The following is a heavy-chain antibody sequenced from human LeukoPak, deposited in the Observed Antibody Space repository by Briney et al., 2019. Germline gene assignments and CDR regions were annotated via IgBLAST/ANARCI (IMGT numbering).Heavy chain of an antibody. V-gene: IGHV1-2*02. CDR3: ARGFPPRRNYDTRGYYSYHFDY. D-gene: IGHD3-22*01. CDR1: GYTFTGYY. J-gene: IGHJ4*02. Sequence: ASVKVSCKASGYTFTGYYMHWVRQAPGQGLEWMGWINPNSGGTNYAQKFQGRVTMTTDTSTSTAYMELRTLRSDDTAVYYCARGFPPRRNYDTRGYYSYHFDYWGQGTLVTVSS. CDR2: INPNSGGT.